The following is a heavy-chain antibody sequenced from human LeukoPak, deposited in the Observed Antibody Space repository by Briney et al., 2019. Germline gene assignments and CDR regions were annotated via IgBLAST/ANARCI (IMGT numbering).Heavy chain of an antibody. Sequence: SETLSLTCTVSGGSISSYYWSRIRQPPGKGLEWIGYIYYSGSFNYNPSLKSRVTISVDTSKNQFSLKLNSVTAADTAVYYCAREGLLCGGDCYRDAFDIWGQGTMVTVSS. CDR3: AREGLLCGGDCYRDAFDI. D-gene: IGHD2-21*02. CDR2: IYYSGSF. V-gene: IGHV4-59*01. CDR1: GGSISSYY. J-gene: IGHJ3*02.